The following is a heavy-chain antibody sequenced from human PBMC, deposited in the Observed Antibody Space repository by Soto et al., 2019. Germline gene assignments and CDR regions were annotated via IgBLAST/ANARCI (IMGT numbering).Heavy chain of an antibody. D-gene: IGHD4-17*01. Sequence: GESLKISCKVSGDSFNSNWIAWVSQRPGRGLEWMGIIYPIDSDTRYSPSFQGQVTISVDRSVNSAFLQWRSLKASDTATYYCARRSAVTRFYFYGMDVWGQGTTVTVSS. CDR3: ARRSAVTRFYFYGMDV. CDR2: IYPIDSDT. CDR1: GDSFNSNW. V-gene: IGHV5-51*01. J-gene: IGHJ6*02.